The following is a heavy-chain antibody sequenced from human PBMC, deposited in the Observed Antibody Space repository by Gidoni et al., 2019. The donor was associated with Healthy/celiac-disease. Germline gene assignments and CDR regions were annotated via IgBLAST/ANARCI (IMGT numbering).Heavy chain of an antibody. Sequence: QVQLQQWGAGLLKPSETLSLTCAVYGGSFRGYYWSWIRQPPGKGLAWIGEINHSGSTNYNPSLKSRVTISVDTSKNQFSLKLSSVTAADTAVYYCARLLASGNSYYFDYWGQGTLVTVSS. V-gene: IGHV4-34*01. CDR2: INHSGST. CDR1: GGSFRGYY. D-gene: IGHD2-21*02. J-gene: IGHJ4*02. CDR3: ARLLASGNSYYFDY.